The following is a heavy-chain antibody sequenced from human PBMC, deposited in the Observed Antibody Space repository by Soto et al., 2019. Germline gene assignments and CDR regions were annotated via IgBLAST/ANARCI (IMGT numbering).Heavy chain of an antibody. CDR3: VRNRDDSKSGGDAFDI. Sequence: EVQLVESGGCLVQPGGSLRLSCVGSEFSSDDYTLHWVRQVPGKGLELISGISWQIDHIDYADSVKGRFTISKDTAKNSLYLRMSSLRAEDTALYYCVRNRDDSKSGGDAFDIWGQGTMVTVSS. J-gene: IGHJ3*02. V-gene: IGHV3-9*02. CDR1: EFSSDDYT. D-gene: IGHD3-22*01. CDR2: ISWQIDHI.